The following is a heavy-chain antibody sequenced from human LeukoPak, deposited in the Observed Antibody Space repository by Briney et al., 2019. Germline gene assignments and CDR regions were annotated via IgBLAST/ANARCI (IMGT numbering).Heavy chain of an antibody. CDR1: GGSITSYY. J-gene: IGHJ3*02. D-gene: IGHD6-13*01. Sequence: PSETLSLTCTVSGGSITSYYWSWIGQAPGKGLEWIGYIYYSVSTNYNPSLKSRDTISVDTSKKQFSLKLSSVTAADTAVYYCARVGSSWAFDIWGQGTMVTVSS. CDR2: IYYSVST. CDR3: ARVGSSWAFDI. V-gene: IGHV4-59*01.